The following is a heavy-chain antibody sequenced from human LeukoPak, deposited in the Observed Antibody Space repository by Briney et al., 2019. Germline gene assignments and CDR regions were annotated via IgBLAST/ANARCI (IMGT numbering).Heavy chain of an antibody. V-gene: IGHV1-18*01. CDR3: ARFSLSFSSRWHYYFDY. D-gene: IGHD6-13*01. CDR2: ISAYNGNT. J-gene: IGHJ4*02. CDR1: GYTFTSYD. Sequence: GASVKVSCKASGYTFTSYDISWVRQAPGQGLEWMGWISAYNGNTNYAQKLQDRVTMTTDTSTSTAYMELRSLRSDDTAVYYCARFSLSFSSRWHYYFDYWGQGTLVTVSS.